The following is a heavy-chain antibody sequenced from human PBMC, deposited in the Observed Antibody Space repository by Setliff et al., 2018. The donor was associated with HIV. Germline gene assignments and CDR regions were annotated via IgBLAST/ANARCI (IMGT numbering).Heavy chain of an antibody. CDR1: GYSFTNFW. V-gene: IGHV5-51*01. CDR2: FYPGDSDT. Sequence: GESLKISCQASGYSFTNFWIGWVRQMPGKGLEWMGVFYPGDSDTRYSPSFQGQVTMSVDKSISTAYLQWSSLEVSDSAMYFCARGGLAYYPSWHFDFWGRGTLVTVSS. CDR3: ARGGLAYYPSWHFDF. D-gene: IGHD3-22*01. J-gene: IGHJ2*01.